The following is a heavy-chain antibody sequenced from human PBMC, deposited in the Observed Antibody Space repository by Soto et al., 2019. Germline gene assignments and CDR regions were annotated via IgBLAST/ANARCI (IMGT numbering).Heavy chain of an antibody. CDR3: ARDRAAAGTAHVTEYYYYYYGMDV. V-gene: IGHV3-30-3*01. CDR1: GFTFSSYA. D-gene: IGHD6-13*01. CDR2: ISYDGSNK. J-gene: IGHJ6*02. Sequence: GGSLRLSCAASGFTFSSYAMHWVRQAPGKGLEWVAVISYDGSNKYYADSVKGRFTISRDNSKNTLYLQMNSLRAEDTAVYYCARDRAAAGTAHVTEYYYYYYGMDVWGQGTTVTVSS.